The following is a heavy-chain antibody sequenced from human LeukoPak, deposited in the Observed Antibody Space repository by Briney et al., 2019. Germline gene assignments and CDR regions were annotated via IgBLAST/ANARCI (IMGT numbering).Heavy chain of an antibody. V-gene: IGHV3-66*02. CDR2: IYSGGST. CDR1: GFTVSSDY. J-gene: IGHJ4*02. D-gene: IGHD2-15*01. Sequence: GGSLRLSCAASGFTVSSDYMSWVHQAPGKGLEWVSVIYSGGSTYYADSVKGRFTISRDNSKNTLYLQMNSLRAEDTAVYYCPVVMRAAFDYWGQGTLVTVSS. CDR3: PVVMRAAFDY.